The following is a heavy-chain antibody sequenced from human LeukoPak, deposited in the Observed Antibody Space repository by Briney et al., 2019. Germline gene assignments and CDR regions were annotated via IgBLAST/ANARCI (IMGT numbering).Heavy chain of an antibody. Sequence: GSLRLSCAASGFTFSCYAMTWVRPAPGKGLEWVSAISGSGVSTYYADSVKGRFTISRDNSKNTLYLQMSSLRAEDTAVYYCAKDYRYCTSTSCYGDDAFDIWGQGTWSPSL. V-gene: IGHV3-23*01. CDR3: AKDYRYCTSTSCYGDDAFDI. J-gene: IGHJ3*02. CDR1: GFTFSCYA. D-gene: IGHD2-2*01. CDR2: ISGSGVST.